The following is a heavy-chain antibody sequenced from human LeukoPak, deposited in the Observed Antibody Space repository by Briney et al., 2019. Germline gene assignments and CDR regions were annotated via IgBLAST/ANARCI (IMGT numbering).Heavy chain of an antibody. CDR1: GGSISSGSYY. D-gene: IGHD1-1*01. CDR3: ARLHWDAFDI. V-gene: IGHV4-61*02. Sequence: PSETLSLTGTVSGGSISSGSYYWSWIRQPAGKGLEWIGRIYTSGSTNYNPSLKSRVTISVDTSKNQFSLKLSSVTAADTAVYYCARLHWDAFDIWGQGTMVTVSS. J-gene: IGHJ3*02. CDR2: IYTSGST.